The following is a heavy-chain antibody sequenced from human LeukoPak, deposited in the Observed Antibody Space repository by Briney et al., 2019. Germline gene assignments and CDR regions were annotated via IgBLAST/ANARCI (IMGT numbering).Heavy chain of an antibody. CDR3: ASPGKAAAE. V-gene: IGHV3-74*01. Sequence: GGSLRLSCAASGFTFSSYWMHWVRQAPGKGLVWVSRINSDGSITGYADSVKGRFTISRDNAKNTLYLQMNSLRVEDTAVYYCASPGKAAAEGGRGTLVTVSS. CDR2: INSDGSIT. D-gene: IGHD6-13*01. CDR1: GFTFSSYW. J-gene: IGHJ4*02.